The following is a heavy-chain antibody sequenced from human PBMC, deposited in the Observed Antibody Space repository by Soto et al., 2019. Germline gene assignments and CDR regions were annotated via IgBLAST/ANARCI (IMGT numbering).Heavy chain of an antibody. CDR3: ASSVAGTLVNWFDP. Sequence: TLSLTCTVSAGSISSYYWSWIRQPPGKGLEWIGSIYNSGSTNYNPSLKSRVTISVDTSKNQFSLKLSSVTAADTAVYYCASSVAGTLVNWFDPWGQGTLVTVSS. V-gene: IGHV4-59*03. J-gene: IGHJ5*02. D-gene: IGHD6-19*01. CDR1: AGSISSYY. CDR2: IYNSGST.